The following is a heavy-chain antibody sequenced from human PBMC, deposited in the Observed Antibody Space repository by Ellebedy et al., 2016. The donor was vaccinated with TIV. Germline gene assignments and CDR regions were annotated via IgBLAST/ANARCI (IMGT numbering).Heavy chain of an antibody. J-gene: IGHJ4*02. V-gene: IGHV2-26*01. CDR1: GFSLSNARMG. Sequence: SGPTLAKPTETLTLTCTVSGFSLSNARMGVSWIRQPPGKALESLAHIFSNDEKSYSTSLKSRLTISKDTSKSQVVLTMTNMDPVDTATYYCARIQEGGPDVVVVAATPYYFDYWGQGTLVTVSS. CDR2: IFSNDEK. D-gene: IGHD2-15*01. CDR3: ARIQEGGPDVVVVAATPYYFDY.